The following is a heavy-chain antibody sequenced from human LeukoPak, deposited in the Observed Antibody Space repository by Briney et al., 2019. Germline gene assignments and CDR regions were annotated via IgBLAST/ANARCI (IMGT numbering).Heavy chain of an antibody. CDR3: ARARLYYEKAFDI. D-gene: IGHD3-22*01. Sequence: GASVKVSCKASGYTFTSFGINWVRQAPGQGLEWIGWISAYNGYTNYAQKLQGRVTMTTDTSTSTAYMELRSLRSDDTAVYYCARARLYYEKAFDIWGQGTMVTVSS. J-gene: IGHJ3*02. CDR2: ISAYNGYT. V-gene: IGHV1-18*01. CDR1: GYTFTSFG.